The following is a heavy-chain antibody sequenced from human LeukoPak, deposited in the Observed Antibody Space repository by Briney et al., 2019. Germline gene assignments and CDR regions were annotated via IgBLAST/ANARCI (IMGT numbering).Heavy chain of an antibody. V-gene: IGHV3-74*01. D-gene: IGHD1-26*01. CDR2: INSDGSRT. CDR1: GFTFSDYW. J-gene: IGHJ3*02. Sequence: GGSLRLSCTASGFTFSDYWMHWVRQAPGKGLVWVSRINSDGSRTNYADCVKGRFTISRDNSKNTLYLQMNSLRAEDTAVYYCAKSIVGATGDAFDIWGQGTMVTVSS. CDR3: AKSIVGATGDAFDI.